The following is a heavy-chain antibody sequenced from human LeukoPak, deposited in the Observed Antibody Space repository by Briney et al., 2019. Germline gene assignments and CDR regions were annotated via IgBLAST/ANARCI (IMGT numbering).Heavy chain of an antibody. V-gene: IGHV3-53*01. CDR2: IYPGGVT. J-gene: IGHJ6*04. D-gene: IGHD3-22*01. CDR3: AREIGYYFDSDDSRLRGRLDV. CDR1: GFTINTNY. Sequence: GGSLRLSCAASGFTINTNYMNWVRQAPGRGLEWLSVIYPGGVTKYAESVKDRFTVSRDIAKNTVYLEMNDLRAEDTALYYCAREIGYYFDSDDSRLRGRLDVWGKGTSVTVSS.